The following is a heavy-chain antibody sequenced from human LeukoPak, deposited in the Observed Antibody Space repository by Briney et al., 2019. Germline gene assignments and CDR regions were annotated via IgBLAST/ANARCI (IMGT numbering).Heavy chain of an antibody. Sequence: GGSLRLSCAASGFTVSSNYMSWVRQAPGKGLEWVSIFYRGGSTYYADSVKGRFTVSRDNSKNILYLQMNSLRAEDTAGYYCARSQDGSGSYFYYFYIDVWGKGTTV. V-gene: IGHV3-66*01. CDR3: ARSQDGSGSYFYYFYIDV. D-gene: IGHD3-10*01. J-gene: IGHJ6*03. CDR1: GFTVSSNY. CDR2: FYRGGST.